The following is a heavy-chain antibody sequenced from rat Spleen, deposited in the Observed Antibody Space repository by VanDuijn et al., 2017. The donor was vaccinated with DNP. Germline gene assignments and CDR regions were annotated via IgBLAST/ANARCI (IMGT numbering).Heavy chain of an antibody. D-gene: IGHD1-6*01. J-gene: IGHJ1*01. Sequence: QVQLKESGPGLVQPSQTLSLTCTVSGFSLSSYSVGWVRQPPGKGLEWIAAMSSGGSTYYTSALKSRLSISRDTSKSQVFLRMNSLQTEDTAIYFCSRVLYNGYQRHYWSFDFWGPGTMVTVSS. CDR2: MSSGGST. V-gene: IGHV2-6*01. CDR1: GFSLSSYS. CDR3: SRVLYNGYQRHYWSFDF.